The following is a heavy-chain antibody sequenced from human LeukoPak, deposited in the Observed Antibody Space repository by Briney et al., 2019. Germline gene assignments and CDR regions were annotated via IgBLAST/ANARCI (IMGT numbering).Heavy chain of an antibody. J-gene: IGHJ4*02. V-gene: IGHV1-18*01. CDR2: ISAYNGNT. D-gene: IGHD1-20*01. Sequence: ASVKVSCKASGYTFTSYGISWVRQAPGQGLEWMGWISAYNGNTNYAQKLQGRVTMTTDTSTSTAYMELRSLRSDGTAVYYCARGYGTYNWNDGIDYWGQGTLVTVSS. CDR3: ARGYGTYNWNDGIDY. CDR1: GYTFTSYG.